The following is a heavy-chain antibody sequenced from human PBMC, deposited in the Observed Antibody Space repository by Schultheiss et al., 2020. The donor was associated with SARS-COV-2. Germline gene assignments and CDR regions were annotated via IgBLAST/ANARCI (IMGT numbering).Heavy chain of an antibody. J-gene: IGHJ4*02. V-gene: IGHV3-21*04. D-gene: IGHD6-19*01. Sequence: GGSLRLSCAASGFTFSSYAMSWVRQAPGKGLEWVSSISSSSSYIYYADSVKGRFTISRDNAKNSLYLQMNSLRAEDTAVYYCAKTPGRQWLLPIDYWGQGTLVTVSS. CDR3: AKTPGRQWLLPIDY. CDR2: ISSSSSYI. CDR1: GFTFSSYA.